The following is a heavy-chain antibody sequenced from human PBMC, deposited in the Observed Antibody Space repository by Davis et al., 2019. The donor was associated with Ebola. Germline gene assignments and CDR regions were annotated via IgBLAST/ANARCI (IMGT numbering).Heavy chain of an antibody. V-gene: IGHV6-1*01. Sequence: SQTLSLTCAISGDSVSRNSVAWNWIRQSPSRGLEWLGRTYYRSKWYNDYAVSVKSRITINADTSKNQLSLQLNSVTPEDTAVYYCARDESMAVAGPRGWFDPWGQGTLVTVSS. CDR1: GDSVSRNSVA. J-gene: IGHJ5*02. CDR3: ARDESMAVAGPRGWFDP. CDR2: TYYRSKWYN. D-gene: IGHD6-19*01.